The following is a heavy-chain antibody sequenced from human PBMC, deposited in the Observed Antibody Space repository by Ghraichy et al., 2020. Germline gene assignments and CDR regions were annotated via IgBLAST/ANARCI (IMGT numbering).Heavy chain of an antibody. CDR1: GYSFTSYW. V-gene: IGHV5-51*01. CDR2: IYPGDSDT. J-gene: IGHJ3*02. Sequence: GGSLNISCKGSGYSFTSYWIGWVRQMPGKGLEWMGIIYPGDSDTRYSPSFQGQVTISADKSISTDYLQWSSLKASDTAMYYCARREMGQNDAFDIWGQGTMVIVSS. D-gene: IGHD5-24*01. CDR3: ARREMGQNDAFDI.